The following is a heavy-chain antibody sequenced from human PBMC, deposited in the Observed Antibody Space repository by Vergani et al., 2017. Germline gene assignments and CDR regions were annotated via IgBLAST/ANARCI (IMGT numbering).Heavy chain of an antibody. CDR3: TRHVPCGDGACLHFDH. D-gene: IGHD2-21*01. V-gene: IGHV5-51*01. J-gene: IGHJ4*02. CDR2: INPIDSKI. CDR1: ESSFISNE. Sequence: EVMLVPSGAEVKKPGESLTISCKSSESSFISNEIAWVRQMSGKGLQWMGNINPIDSKIAYSPSFQGQAIMSLAKSITTAYLQWRSLKASDTAIYYCTRHVPCGDGACLHFDHWGQGRQVTVSS.